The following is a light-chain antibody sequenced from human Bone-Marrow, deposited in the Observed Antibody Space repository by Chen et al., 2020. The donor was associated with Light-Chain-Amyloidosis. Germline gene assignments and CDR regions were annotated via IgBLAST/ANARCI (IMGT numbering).Light chain of an antibody. CDR3: QQLRDYPVT. CDR1: QDISNS. CDR2: GAS. J-gene: IGKJ1*01. Sequence: DIQLTQSPLFLSASVGDRVTITCRASQDISNSLAWYQQKAGTAPKVLIYGASTLQGGVPSRFSGSGSGTEFTLTISSLQPEDCATYYCQQLRDYPVTLGRGTKVEF. V-gene: IGKV1-9*01.